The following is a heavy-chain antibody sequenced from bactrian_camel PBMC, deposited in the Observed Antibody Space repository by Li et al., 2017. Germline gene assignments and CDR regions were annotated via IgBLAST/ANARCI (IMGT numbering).Heavy chain of an antibody. D-gene: IGHD6*01. J-gene: IGHJ4*01. CDR2: IDHKGKVA. Sequence: QLVESGGGLVQPGGSLRLSCAASGFTFSTTTMYWHRQRPGSGVELLGNIDHKGKVAVYTPSVKGRFTISRNNAKNILYLELNGLKTEDTGMYWCATYRSRGQGTQVTVS. CDR1: GFTFSTTT. V-gene: IGHV3S42*01.